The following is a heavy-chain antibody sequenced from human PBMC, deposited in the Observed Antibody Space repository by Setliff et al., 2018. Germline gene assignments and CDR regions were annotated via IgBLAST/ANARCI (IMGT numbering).Heavy chain of an antibody. CDR1: GFTFSSYS. D-gene: IGHD6-13*01. J-gene: IGHJ4*02. CDR2: ISSSSSTI. Sequence: PGGSLRLSCAASGFTFSSYSMNWVRQAPGKGLEWVSYISSSSSTIYYADSVEGRFTISRDNAKNSLYLQMNSLRAEDTAVYYCASRTISPAYSRSYPPNYWGQGTLVTVSS. V-gene: IGHV3-48*04. CDR3: ASRTISPAYSRSYPPNY.